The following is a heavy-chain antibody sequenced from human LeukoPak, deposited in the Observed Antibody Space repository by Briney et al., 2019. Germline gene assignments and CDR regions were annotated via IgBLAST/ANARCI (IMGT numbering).Heavy chain of an antibody. Sequence: GGSLRLSCAASGFIVDDYAMYWVRQAPGKSLEWVSLISGDGGSTYYADSVKGRFTISRDNSKNSLFLQMNSLRTEDTALYYCAKDILSEQWHDAFDIWGQGTMVTASS. CDR1: GFIVDDYA. V-gene: IGHV3-43*02. CDR2: ISGDGGST. CDR3: AKDILSEQWHDAFDI. J-gene: IGHJ3*02. D-gene: IGHD6-19*01.